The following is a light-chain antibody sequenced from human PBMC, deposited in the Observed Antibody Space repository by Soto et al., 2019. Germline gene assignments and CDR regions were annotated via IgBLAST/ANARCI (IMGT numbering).Light chain of an antibody. CDR2: GAS. V-gene: IGKV3-15*01. Sequence: EIVMTQSPATLSVSPGERATLSCRASQSVSSNLAWYQQKPGQAPRLLIYGASTRATGIPARLSGSGSGTEFTLTISSLQSEDFAVYYCQQYNNWYTFGQGNKLEIK. CDR3: QQYNNWYT. J-gene: IGKJ2*01. CDR1: QSVSSN.